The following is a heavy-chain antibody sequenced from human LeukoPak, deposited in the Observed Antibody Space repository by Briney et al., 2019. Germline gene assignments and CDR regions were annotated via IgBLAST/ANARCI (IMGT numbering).Heavy chain of an antibody. CDR3: ARRPPTTGTDWFDP. CDR1: GGSINSNSYC. CDR2: VCSSGKT. V-gene: IGHV4-39*01. J-gene: IGHJ5*02. Sequence: SETLSLTCTVSGGSINSNSYCWGWIRQPPGKGLEWIARVCSSGKTYYNPSLESRVTISVDTSNNQFSLKVSSVTDTDTAVYYCARRPPTTGTDWFDPWGQGFLVTVSS. D-gene: IGHD1-1*01.